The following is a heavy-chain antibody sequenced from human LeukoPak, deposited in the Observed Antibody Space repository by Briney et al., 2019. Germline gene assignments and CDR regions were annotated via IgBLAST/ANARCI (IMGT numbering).Heavy chain of an antibody. CDR3: AKDYRFSDPKSGLASDH. J-gene: IGHJ4*02. Sequence: ASVKVSCKASGYTFTTYGISWVRQAPGQGLEWMGWISAYNGNTNYAQKLQGRVTMTTDTSTSTAYMELRNLRSDDTAVCYCAKDYRFSDPKSGLASDHWGQGTLVTVSS. D-gene: IGHD3-16*02. CDR1: GYTFTTYG. CDR2: ISAYNGNT. V-gene: IGHV1-18*04.